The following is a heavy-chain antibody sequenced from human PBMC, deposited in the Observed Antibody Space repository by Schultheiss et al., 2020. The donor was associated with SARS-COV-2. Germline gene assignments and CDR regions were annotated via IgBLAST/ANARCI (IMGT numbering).Heavy chain of an antibody. J-gene: IGHJ4*02. V-gene: IGHV4-34*01. CDR2: INHSGST. CDR3: ARERQWLFDY. CDR1: GGSFSGYY. Sequence: SETLSLTCAVYGGSFSGYYWSWIRQPPGKGLEWIGEINHSGSTYYNPSLKSRVTISVDTSKNQFSLKLSSVTAADTAVYYCARERQWLFDYWGQGTLVTVSS. D-gene: IGHD3-22*01.